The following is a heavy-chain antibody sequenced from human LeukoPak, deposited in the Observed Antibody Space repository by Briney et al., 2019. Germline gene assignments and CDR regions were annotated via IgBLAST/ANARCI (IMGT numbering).Heavy chain of an antibody. Sequence: GGSLSLACAASGFTFRSYWMHWVRQTPEKGLVWVSRINSDGSSTSYADSVKGRFTISRDNAKNTLYLQMKSLRAEDTAVYYCARKLGVNWYFDLWGCGTLVTVSS. D-gene: IGHD7-27*01. CDR1: GFTFRSYW. J-gene: IGHJ2*01. V-gene: IGHV3-74*01. CDR2: INSDGSST. CDR3: ARKLGVNWYFDL.